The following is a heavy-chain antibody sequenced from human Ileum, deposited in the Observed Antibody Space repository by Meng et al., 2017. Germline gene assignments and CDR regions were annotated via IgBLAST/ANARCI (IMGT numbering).Heavy chain of an antibody. Sequence: QVQLPEAGPGLVGPSETLSLTCNVSGGSVSSASYYWSWIRQPPGKGLEWIGLIHYSGSRNYNPSLKSRVTMSVDTSKNQVSLRLTSVTAADTAVYYCARFYGSGTFEVHDYWGQGTLVTVSS. CDR1: GGSVSSASYY. CDR2: IHYSGSR. J-gene: IGHJ4*02. CDR3: ARFYGSGTFEVHDY. V-gene: IGHV4-61*01. D-gene: IGHD3-10*01.